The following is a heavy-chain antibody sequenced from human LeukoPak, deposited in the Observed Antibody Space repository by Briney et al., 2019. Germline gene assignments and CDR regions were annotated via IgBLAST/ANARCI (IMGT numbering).Heavy chain of an antibody. CDR2: IYYSGST. J-gene: IGHJ4*02. V-gene: IGHV4-39*01. D-gene: IGHD6-13*01. CDR3: ARHIPYGMGAARAYYFDY. Sequence: SETLSLTCTVSGGSISSSSYHWGWIREPPGNGLEWIGSIYYSGSTYYNPSPKSPVIISVDTSKNQFSQRLSSVTAADTAVYYCARHIPYGMGAARAYYFDYWGQGTLVTVSS. CDR1: GGSISSSSYH.